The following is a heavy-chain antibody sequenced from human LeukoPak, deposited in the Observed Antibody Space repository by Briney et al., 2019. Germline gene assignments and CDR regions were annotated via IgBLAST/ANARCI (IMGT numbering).Heavy chain of an antibody. CDR1: GGSISSSSYY. D-gene: IGHD3-3*01. CDR2: IYYSGST. V-gene: IGHV4-39*07. J-gene: IGHJ4*02. CDR3: ARDGRYDFWSGYYAGY. Sequence: SGTLSLTCPVSGGSISSSSYYWGWIRQPPGKGLEWIGSIYYSGSTYYNPSLKSRVTISVDTSKNQFSLKLSSVTAADTAVYYCARDGRYDFWSGYYAGYWGQGTLVTVSS.